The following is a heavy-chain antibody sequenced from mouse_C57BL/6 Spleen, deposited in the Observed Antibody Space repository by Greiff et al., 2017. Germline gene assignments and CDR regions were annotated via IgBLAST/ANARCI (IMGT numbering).Heavy chain of an antibody. J-gene: IGHJ1*03. CDR1: GYAFSSYW. D-gene: IGHD2-4*01. V-gene: IGHV1-80*01. CDR3: ARSDYDVDFDV. Sequence: VQLQESGAELVKPGASVKISCKASGYAFSSYWMNWVKQRPGKGLEWIGQIYPGDGDTNYNGKFKGKATLTADKSSSTAYMQLSSLTSEDSAVYFCARSDYDVDFDVWGTGTTVTVSS. CDR2: IYPGDGDT.